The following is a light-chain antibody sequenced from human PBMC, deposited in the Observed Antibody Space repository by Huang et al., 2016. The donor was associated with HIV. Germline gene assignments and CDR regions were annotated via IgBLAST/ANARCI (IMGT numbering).Light chain of an antibody. CDR3: QQNNNWPPLFT. Sequence: EIVMTQSPATLSASPGERATLSCRASKSVSSNLAWYHQKPGQAPRLLIYGASTRATGIPARFSGSGSGTDFTLTISSLQSEDFAVYYCQQNNNWPPLFTFGPGTKVDIK. V-gene: IGKV3-15*01. J-gene: IGKJ3*01. CDR1: KSVSSN. CDR2: GAS.